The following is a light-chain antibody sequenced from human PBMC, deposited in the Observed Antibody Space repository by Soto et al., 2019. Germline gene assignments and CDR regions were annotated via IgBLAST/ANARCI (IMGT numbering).Light chain of an antibody. J-gene: IGLJ3*02. CDR3: SSYAGSNIWV. CDR1: RSHVGDYNS. V-gene: IGLV2-8*01. Sequence: QSALTQPPSASGSPGRSVTISCSGTRSHVGDYNSVSWYQQHPGKAPKLMIYEVSKRPPGVPDRFSGSKSGNAASLTVSGLQAEDEADYYCSSYAGSNIWVFGGGTKLTVL. CDR2: EVS.